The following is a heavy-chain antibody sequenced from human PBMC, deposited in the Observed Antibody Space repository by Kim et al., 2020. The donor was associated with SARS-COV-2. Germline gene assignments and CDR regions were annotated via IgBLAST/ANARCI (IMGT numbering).Heavy chain of an antibody. D-gene: IGHD6-19*01. V-gene: IGHV3-23*01. Sequence: GGSLRLSCAASGFTFSSYAMSWVRQAPGKGLEWVSAISGSGGFTYYADSVKGRFTISRDNSKNTLYLQINSLRAEDTAVYYCASQWLVPLYFDYWGQGTLVTVSS. J-gene: IGHJ4*02. CDR1: GFTFSSYA. CDR2: ISGSGGFT. CDR3: ASQWLVPLYFDY.